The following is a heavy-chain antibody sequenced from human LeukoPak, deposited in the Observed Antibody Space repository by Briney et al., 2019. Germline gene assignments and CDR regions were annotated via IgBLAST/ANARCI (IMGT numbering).Heavy chain of an antibody. J-gene: IGHJ5*01. CDR3: AKSINYWFDS. Sequence: GGSLRLSCAVSGFTFSSYAMSWVRQAPGKGLEWVSTIGGSGDNTYYADSVKGRFTIPRDNSKNTLYLRMNSLRAEDTAVYYCAKSINYWFDSWGQGTLVTVSS. V-gene: IGHV3-23*01. CDR2: IGGSGDNT. D-gene: IGHD1-1*01. CDR1: GFTFSSYA.